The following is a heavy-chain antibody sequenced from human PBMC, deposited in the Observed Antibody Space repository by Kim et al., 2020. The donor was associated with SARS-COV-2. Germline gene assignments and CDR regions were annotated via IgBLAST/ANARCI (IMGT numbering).Heavy chain of an antibody. Sequence: ASVKVSCKASGYTFTSYAMHWVRQAPGQRLEWMGWINAGNGNTKYSQKFQGRVTITRDTSASTAYMELSSLRSEDTAVYYCARSDVGGNWGAMVDYWGQGTLVTVSS. CDR1: GYTFTSYA. V-gene: IGHV1-3*01. D-gene: IGHD7-27*01. CDR3: ARSDVGGNWGAMVDY. CDR2: INAGNGNT. J-gene: IGHJ4*02.